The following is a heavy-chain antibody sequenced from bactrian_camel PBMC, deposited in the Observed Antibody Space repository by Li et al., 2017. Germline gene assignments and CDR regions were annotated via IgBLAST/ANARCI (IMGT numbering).Heavy chain of an antibody. J-gene: IGHJ4*01. CDR2: LDGDGVTT. V-gene: IGHV3S42*01. D-gene: IGHD1*01. CDR1: GDTDTSYL. CDR3: AAGDRNQRCLKQIPEFNY. Sequence: VQLVESGGGLVQPGGSLRLSCLVSGDTDTSYLMGWFRQAPGKEREGVAVLDGDGVTTTYAESVKGRFSISQDKAKNTVYLQMNSLKPEDTGVYYCAAGDRNQRCLKQIPEFNYWGQGTQVTVS.